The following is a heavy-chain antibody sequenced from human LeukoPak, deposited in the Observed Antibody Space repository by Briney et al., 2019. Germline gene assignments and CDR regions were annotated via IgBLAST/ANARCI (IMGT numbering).Heavy chain of an antibody. Sequence: GGSLRLSCAASGFTFSSYSMNWVRQAPGKGLEWVSSISSSSYIYYADSVKGRFTISRDNAKNSLYLQMNSLRAEDTAVYYCARDLGQWLVPDFDYWGQGTLVTVSS. V-gene: IGHV3-21*01. CDR2: ISSSSYI. CDR3: ARDLGQWLVPDFDY. J-gene: IGHJ4*02. CDR1: GFTFSSYS. D-gene: IGHD6-19*01.